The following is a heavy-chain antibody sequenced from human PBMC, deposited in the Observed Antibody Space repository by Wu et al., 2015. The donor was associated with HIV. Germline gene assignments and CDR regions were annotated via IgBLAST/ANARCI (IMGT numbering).Heavy chain of an antibody. Sequence: QVQLVQSGGEVKKSGASVKVSCKASGYTFINYGISWVRQAPGQGLEWMGWISTYTGNTKYAQKLQGRVTMTTDPSTSTAYMELRSLRSDDTAVYYCARDGDGYFDFRLDYWGQGTLVTVSS. V-gene: IGHV1-18*01. CDR1: GYTFINYG. CDR2: ISTYTGNT. CDR3: ARDGDGYFDFRLDY. D-gene: IGHD3-9*01. J-gene: IGHJ4*02.